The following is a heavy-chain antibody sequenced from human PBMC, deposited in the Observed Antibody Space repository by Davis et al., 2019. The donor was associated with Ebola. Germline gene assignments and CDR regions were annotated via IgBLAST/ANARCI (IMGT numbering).Heavy chain of an antibody. J-gene: IGHJ4*02. V-gene: IGHV1-18*04. CDR3: ARDGSVAAIELDY. D-gene: IGHD2-2*02. Sequence: ASVKVSCKASGYTFTGYYMHWVRQAPGQGLEWMGGIIPVFRTANYAQRFQDRVTMTTDTSTNTAYMEVRGLRSDDTAVYYCARDGSVAAIELDYWGQGTLVTVSS. CDR2: IIPVFRTA. CDR1: GYTFTGYY.